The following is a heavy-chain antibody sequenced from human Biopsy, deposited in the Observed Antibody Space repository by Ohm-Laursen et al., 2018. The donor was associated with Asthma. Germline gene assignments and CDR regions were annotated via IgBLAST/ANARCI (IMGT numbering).Heavy chain of an antibody. Sequence: SDTLSLTCTVSGGSITSSSYYWGWIRQPPGKGMEWIGSMYHSGSPYYHPSLKSRATISVDTSKNRLSLKMSFVTAADTAVYFCVRHQYSSSWSTFDYWGQGALVTVSS. CDR3: VRHQYSSSWSTFDY. V-gene: IGHV4-39*01. CDR1: GGSITSSSYY. CDR2: MYHSGSP. D-gene: IGHD3-22*01. J-gene: IGHJ4*02.